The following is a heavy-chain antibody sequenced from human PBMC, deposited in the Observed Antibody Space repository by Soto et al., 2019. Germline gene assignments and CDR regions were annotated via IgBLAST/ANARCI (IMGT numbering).Heavy chain of an antibody. V-gene: IGHV4-4*07. J-gene: IGHJ5*02. Sequence: SETLSLTCTVSGASISCYYWSGIRKSAGKGLEWIGRIYATGTTDYNPSLKSRVMMSVDTSKKQFSLKLRSVTAADTAVYYCVRDGTKTLRDWFDPWGQGISVTVSP. CDR2: IYATGTT. CDR3: VRDGTKTLRDWFDP. CDR1: GASISCYY. D-gene: IGHD1-1*01.